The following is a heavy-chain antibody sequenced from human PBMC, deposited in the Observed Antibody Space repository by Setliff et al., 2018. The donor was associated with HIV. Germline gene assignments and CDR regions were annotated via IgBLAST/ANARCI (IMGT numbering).Heavy chain of an antibody. CDR2: INYRGYT. V-gene: IGHV4-39*02. D-gene: IGHD2-15*01. Sequence: SETLSLTCTVSGGSISNNNFYWGWIRQPTGKGLEWIGNINYRGYTNFNPSLKSRVTISVDTSKNHFSLKLSSVTAADTAVYYCARAPCSGGSCAYWYFDLWGRGTLVTVSS. CDR1: GGSISNNNFY. CDR3: ARAPCSGGSCAYWYFDL. J-gene: IGHJ2*01.